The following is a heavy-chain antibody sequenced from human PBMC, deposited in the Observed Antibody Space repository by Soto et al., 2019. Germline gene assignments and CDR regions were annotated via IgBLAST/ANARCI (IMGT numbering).Heavy chain of an antibody. CDR2: IKQDGSEK. CDR1: GFTFSEYW. V-gene: IGHV3-7*01. J-gene: IGHJ5*02. Sequence: EAQLVESGGGLVQPGGSLRVSCAVSGFTFSEYWMSWVRQAPGKGLEWVAKIKQDGSEKDYVDSVKGRFTISRDNANNSLYLHMYNLRVEDTATYYCARGGRDAYDWFDPWGQGTLVTVSS. D-gene: IGHD3-16*01. CDR3: ARGGRDAYDWFDP.